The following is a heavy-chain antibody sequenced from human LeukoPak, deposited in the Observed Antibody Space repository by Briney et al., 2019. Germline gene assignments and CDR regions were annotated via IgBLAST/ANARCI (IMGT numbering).Heavy chain of an antibody. CDR1: GGSISSGSYY. V-gene: IGHV4-61*02. D-gene: IGHD5-18*01. CDR2: IYTSGST. Sequence: SETLSLTCTVSGGSISSGSYYWSWIRQPAGKGLEWIGRIYTSGSTNYNPSLKSRVTISVDTSKNQFSLKLSSVTAADTAVYYCARDQREYSYGQEYNWFDPWGQGTLVTVSS. J-gene: IGHJ5*02. CDR3: ARDQREYSYGQEYNWFDP.